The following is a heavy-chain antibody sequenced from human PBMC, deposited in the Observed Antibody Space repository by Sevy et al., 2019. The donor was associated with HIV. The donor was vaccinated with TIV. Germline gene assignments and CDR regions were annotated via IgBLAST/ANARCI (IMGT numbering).Heavy chain of an antibody. D-gene: IGHD3-10*01. CDR3: AGVLRGLLYFGELLIDGKNWFDP. CDR2: ISHNGSA. Sequence: SETLSLTCAVSGDSINSNNWWNWVRQPPGKGLEWIGEISHNGSATYNPSLKSRVTISVDKSKNQFSLKLGSVTAADTAVYDCAGVLRGLLYFGELLIDGKNWFDPWGQGTLVTVSS. J-gene: IGHJ5*02. CDR1: GDSINSNNW. V-gene: IGHV4-4*02.